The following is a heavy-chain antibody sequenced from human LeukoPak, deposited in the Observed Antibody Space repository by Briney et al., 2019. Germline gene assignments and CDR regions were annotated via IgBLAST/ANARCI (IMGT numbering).Heavy chain of an antibody. D-gene: IGHD6-19*01. CDR2: ISAYNGNT. Sequence: GASVKVSCKASGYTFTSYGISWVRQAPGQGLEWMGWISAYNGNTNYAQKLQGRVTMTTDTSTSTAYMELRSLRSDDTAVYYCARDRPRGSGWYTNWFDPWGQGTLVTVSS. V-gene: IGHV1-18*01. J-gene: IGHJ5*02. CDR3: ARDRPRGSGWYTNWFDP. CDR1: GYTFTSYG.